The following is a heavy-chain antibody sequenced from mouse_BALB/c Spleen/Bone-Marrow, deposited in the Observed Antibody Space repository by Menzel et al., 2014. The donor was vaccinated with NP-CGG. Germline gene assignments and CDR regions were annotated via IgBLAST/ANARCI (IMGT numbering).Heavy chain of an antibody. J-gene: IGHJ3*01. V-gene: IGHV4-1*02. D-gene: IGHD1-2*01. CDR1: GFDFSRYW. CDR2: INPDSNTI. Sequence: EVQRVESGGGLVQPGGSLKLSCAASGFDFSRYWMSWVRQAPGKGLEWIGEINPDSNTINYTPSLKDKFIISRDNAKNTLYLQMSKVRSEDTAFYYCARLGYYGSFAYWGQGTLVTVSA. CDR3: ARLGYYGSFAY.